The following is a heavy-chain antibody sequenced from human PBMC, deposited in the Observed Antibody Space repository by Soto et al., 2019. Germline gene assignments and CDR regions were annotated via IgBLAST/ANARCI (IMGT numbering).Heavy chain of an antibody. D-gene: IGHD6-6*01. V-gene: IGHV3-33*01. CDR3: ARDKGREQLPSNDYGMAV. Sequence: QVQLVESGGGVVQPGRSLRLSCAASGFTFSSYGMHWVRQAPGKGLEWVAVIWYDGSNKYYADCVQGRFTNSRDNSKNALSLRMNSLRAEDTAVYYCARDKGREQLPSNDYGMAVWGRGTTVTV. CDR1: GFTFSSYG. J-gene: IGHJ6*02. CDR2: IWYDGSNK.